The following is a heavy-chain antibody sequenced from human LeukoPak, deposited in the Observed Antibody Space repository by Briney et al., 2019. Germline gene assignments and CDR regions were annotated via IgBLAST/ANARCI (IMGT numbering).Heavy chain of an antibody. CDR2: ISDSGDST. D-gene: IGHD4/OR15-4a*01. V-gene: IGHV3-23*01. Sequence: GGSLRLSCAASGFTFRTYAMSWVRQAPGKGLEWVSSISDSGDSTYYADSVKGRFTISRDNSKNTLYLQMNSLRAEDTAVYYCARDGAKYYFDYWGQGTLVTVSS. CDR1: GFTFRTYA. J-gene: IGHJ4*02. CDR3: ARDGAKYYFDY.